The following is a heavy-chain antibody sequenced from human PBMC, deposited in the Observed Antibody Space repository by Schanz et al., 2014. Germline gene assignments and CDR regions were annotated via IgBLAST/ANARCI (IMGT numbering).Heavy chain of an antibody. V-gene: IGHV3-33*08. CDR1: GFTFNNYG. CDR3: VRSTDYYFDY. Sequence: VQLVESGGGLIQPGRSLRLSCAASGFTFNNYGMHWVRQAPGKGLEWVAVIWYDGTDRYYADSVKGRFTISRDHAKNSLFLQMNSLSAEDTAVYYCVRSTDYYFDYWGRGTMVTVSS. D-gene: IGHD1-26*01. CDR2: IWYDGTDR. J-gene: IGHJ3*01.